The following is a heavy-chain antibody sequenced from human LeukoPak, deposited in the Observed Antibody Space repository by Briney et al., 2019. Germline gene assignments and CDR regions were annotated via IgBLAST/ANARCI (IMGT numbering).Heavy chain of an antibody. D-gene: IGHD7-27*01. V-gene: IGHV3-23*01. CDR2: ISGSGSST. CDR1: GFTFSNYA. J-gene: IGHJ2*01. Sequence: GGSLRLSCAASGFTFSNYAMSWVRQAPGKGLEWVSGISGSGSSTYYADSVKGRFTISRDNSKNTLYVQMNSLRAEDTAVYYCAKRGPITGDWYFDLWGRGTLVTVSS. CDR3: AKRGPITGDWYFDL.